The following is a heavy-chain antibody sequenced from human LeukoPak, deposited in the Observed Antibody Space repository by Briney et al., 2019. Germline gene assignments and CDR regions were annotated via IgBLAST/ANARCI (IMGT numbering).Heavy chain of an antibody. CDR2: IYYSGST. D-gene: IGHD3-22*01. V-gene: IGHV4-59*01. CDR1: GGSISFYY. J-gene: IGHJ3*02. Sequence: SETLSLTCTVSGGSISFYYWSWIRQPPGKGLEWIGYIYYSGSTTYNPSLKSRVTISVDASKTQFSLKLSFVTAADTAMYYCVRSYDTSGYFHAFDIWGQGTEVTVSS. CDR3: VRSYDTSGYFHAFDI.